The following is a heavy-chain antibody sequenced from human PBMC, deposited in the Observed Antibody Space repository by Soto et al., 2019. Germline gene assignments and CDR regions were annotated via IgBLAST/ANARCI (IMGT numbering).Heavy chain of an antibody. Sequence: EVQLVESGGGLVQPGGSLRLSCAASGFTFSSYEMNWVRQAPGKGLEWVSYISSSGSTIYYADSVKGRFTISRDNSKNTLYLQMNSLRAEDTAVYYCARDPRYYDSSGYVDYWGQGTLVTVSS. CDR1: GFTFSSYE. CDR2: ISSSGSTI. D-gene: IGHD3-22*01. V-gene: IGHV3-48*03. CDR3: ARDPRYYDSSGYVDY. J-gene: IGHJ4*02.